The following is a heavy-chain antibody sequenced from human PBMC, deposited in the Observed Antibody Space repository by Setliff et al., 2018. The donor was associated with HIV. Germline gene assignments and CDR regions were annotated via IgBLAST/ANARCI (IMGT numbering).Heavy chain of an antibody. Sequence: KPGGSLRLSCAASGFTFSSYSMNWVRQVPGKGLEWVSSISSSSSYIYYADSVKGRFTTSRDNAKNSLYLQMNSLKPEDTAFYYCVRGHDVLIGSPDSWGQGTLVTVSS. CDR1: GFTFSSYS. V-gene: IGHV3-21*04. CDR3: VRGHDVLIGSPDS. D-gene: IGHD3-9*01. J-gene: IGHJ4*02. CDR2: ISSSSSYI.